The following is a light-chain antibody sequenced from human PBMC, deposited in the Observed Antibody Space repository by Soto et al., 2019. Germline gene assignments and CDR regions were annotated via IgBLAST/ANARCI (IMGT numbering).Light chain of an antibody. J-gene: IGKJ4*01. V-gene: IGKV1-6*02. CDR1: QGIGND. CDR3: LQHQNYPLS. Sequence: AIQMAQSPSSLSASVGDRGTITCRASQGIGNDVGWFQQKPGKAPKLLIYAAATLQSGVPSRFSGSRSGTDFTLTISSLQPEDFATYYCLQHQNYPLSFGGGNKLEIK. CDR2: AAA.